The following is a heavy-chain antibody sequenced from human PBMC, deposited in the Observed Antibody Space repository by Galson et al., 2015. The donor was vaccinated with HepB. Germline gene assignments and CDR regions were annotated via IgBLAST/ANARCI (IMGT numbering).Heavy chain of an antibody. J-gene: IGHJ5*02. CDR1: GGTFSSYA. CDR2: IIPILGIA. D-gene: IGHD6-19*01. V-gene: IGHV1-69*04. CDR3: ARDSSGWYRGPLGWFDP. Sequence: SCKASGGTFSSYAISWVRQAPGQGLEWMGRIIPILGIANYARKFQGRVTITADKSTSTAYMELSSLRAEDTAVYYCARDSSGWYRGPLGWFDPWGQGTLVTVSS.